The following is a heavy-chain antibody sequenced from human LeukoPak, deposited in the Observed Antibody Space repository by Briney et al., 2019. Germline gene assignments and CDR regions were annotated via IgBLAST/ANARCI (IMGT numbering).Heavy chain of an antibody. J-gene: IGHJ4*02. CDR2: ISGSGGST. CDR1: GFTFSSYA. D-gene: IGHD5-24*01. CDR3: ARNRWRDGYNEIDY. Sequence: GGSLRLSCAASGFTFSSYAMSWVRRAPGKGLEWVSAISGSGGSTYYADSVKGRFTISRDNSKNTLYLQMNSLRAEDTAVYYCARNRWRDGYNEIDYWGQGTLVTVSS. V-gene: IGHV3-23*01.